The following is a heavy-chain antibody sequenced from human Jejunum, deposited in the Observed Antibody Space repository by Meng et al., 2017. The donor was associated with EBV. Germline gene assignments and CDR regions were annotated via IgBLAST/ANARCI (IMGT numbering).Heavy chain of an antibody. CDR1: AYTFTNYG. CDR3: ARVEVGITSGDY. Sequence: QAQLVLFGGAAKSPEAAPTVTCTAHAYTFTNYGIHWVRQAPGQGHELMGWISTYNGNTNNTQTLQVRVTMTTDTSTSTAYMELRSLRSDDTAVYYCARVEVGITSGDYWGQGTLVTVSS. J-gene: IGHJ4*02. CDR2: ISTYNGNT. D-gene: IGHD1-26*01. V-gene: IGHV1-18*04.